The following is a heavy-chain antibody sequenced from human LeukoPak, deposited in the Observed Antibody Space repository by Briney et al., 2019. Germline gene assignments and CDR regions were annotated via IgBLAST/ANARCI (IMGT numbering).Heavy chain of an antibody. V-gene: IGHV4-59*08. Sequence: KPSETLSLTCTVSGGSINNYYWSWIRQPPGKRPEWIGYIYYSGTTSYNPSLTSRVTISVNTSKNQFSLKLTSVTAADTAVYYCARHDPSKNGAYDIWGQGAMVTVSS. CDR2: IYYSGTT. J-gene: IGHJ3*02. CDR3: ARHDPSKNGAYDI. CDR1: GGSINNYY. D-gene: IGHD4-11*01.